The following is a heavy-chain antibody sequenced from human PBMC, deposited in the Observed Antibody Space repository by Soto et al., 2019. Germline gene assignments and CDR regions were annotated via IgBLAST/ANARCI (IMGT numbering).Heavy chain of an antibody. D-gene: IGHD3-10*01. J-gene: IGHJ6*02. CDR3: ARDRPRGDRVYYYYGMDV. CDR1: GGSISSGDYY. Sequence: QVQLQESGPGLVKPSQTLSLTCTVSGGSISSGDYYWSWIRQPPGKGLEWIGYIYYSGSTYYNPSLKSRVTISVDTSKNQFSLKLSSVTAADTAVYYCARDRPRGDRVYYYYGMDVWGQGTTVTVSS. CDR2: IYYSGST. V-gene: IGHV4-30-4*01.